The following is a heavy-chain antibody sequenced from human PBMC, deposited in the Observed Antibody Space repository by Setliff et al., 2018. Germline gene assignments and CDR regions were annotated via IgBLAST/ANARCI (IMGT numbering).Heavy chain of an antibody. J-gene: IGHJ4*02. CDR2: IYYSGST. D-gene: IGHD3-3*01. Sequence: SETLSLTCNVSGASISGSAYYWGWIRQPPGKGLEWIGSIYYSGSTYYNPSLKSRVTISVDTSKNQFSLKLSSVTAADTAVYYCARRETYYNFWSGYYAYWGQGTLVTVSS. CDR1: GASISGSAYY. CDR3: ARRETYYNFWSGYYAY. V-gene: IGHV4-39*01.